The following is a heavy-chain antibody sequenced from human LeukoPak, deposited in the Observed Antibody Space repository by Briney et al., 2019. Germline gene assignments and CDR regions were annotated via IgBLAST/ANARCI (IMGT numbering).Heavy chain of an antibody. Sequence: QAGGSLRLSCAASGFTFSSYWMHWVRQAPGKGLVWISRINSDGSSTSYADSVKGRFTISRDNAKNTLYLQMNSLRAEDTAVYYCARYYGDYFGDYGMDVWGQGTTVTVSS. D-gene: IGHD4-17*01. CDR2: INSDGSST. CDR1: GFTFSSYW. J-gene: IGHJ6*02. V-gene: IGHV3-74*01. CDR3: ARYYGDYFGDYGMDV.